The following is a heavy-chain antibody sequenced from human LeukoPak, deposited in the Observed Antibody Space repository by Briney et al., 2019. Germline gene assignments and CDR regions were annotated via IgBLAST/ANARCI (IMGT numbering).Heavy chain of an antibody. J-gene: IGHJ5*02. CDR1: GGSITSGDYY. CDR3: ARPYYYDSRIDP. Sequence: PSQTLSLTCTFSGGSITSGDYYWSWIRQPPGKGLKWFAYMYYSGSTYSNPSLKSRVTMSADTSKNQFALKLISVTAADTAVYDCARPYYYDSRIDPWVQGTLVTVSS. D-gene: IGHD3-22*01. CDR2: MYYSGST. V-gene: IGHV4-30-4*01.